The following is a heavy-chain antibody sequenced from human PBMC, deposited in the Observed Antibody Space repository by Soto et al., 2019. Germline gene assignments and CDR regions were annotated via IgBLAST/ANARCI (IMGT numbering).Heavy chain of an antibody. Sequence: EVQLVESGGGLVQPGGSLRLSCAASGFTFSSYSMNWVRQAPGKGLEWVSYISSSSSTIYYADSVKGRFTISRDNAKNSLYLQMNSLRDEDTAVYYCARDSYYYDSSGYYYAHYYYGMDVWGQGTTVTVSS. V-gene: IGHV3-48*02. CDR2: ISSSSSTI. CDR3: ARDSYYYDSSGYYYAHYYYGMDV. D-gene: IGHD3-22*01. CDR1: GFTFSSYS. J-gene: IGHJ6*02.